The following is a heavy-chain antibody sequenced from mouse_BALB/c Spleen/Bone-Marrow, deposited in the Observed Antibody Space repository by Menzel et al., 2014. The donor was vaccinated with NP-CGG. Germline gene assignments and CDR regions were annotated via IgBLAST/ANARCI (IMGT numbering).Heavy chain of an antibody. CDR2: IDPANGNT. CDR1: GFNIKDTY. D-gene: IGHD1-1*01. J-gene: IGHJ3*01. V-gene: IGHV14-3*02. CDR3: ASYYDGSSSFAY. Sequence: VQLQQSGAELVKPGASVKLSCTASGFNIKDTYMHWVKQRPEQGLEWIGRIDPANGNTKYDPKFQGKATITADTSSNTAYLQLRSLTSEDTAVYYCASYYDGSSSFAYWGQGTMVTVSA.